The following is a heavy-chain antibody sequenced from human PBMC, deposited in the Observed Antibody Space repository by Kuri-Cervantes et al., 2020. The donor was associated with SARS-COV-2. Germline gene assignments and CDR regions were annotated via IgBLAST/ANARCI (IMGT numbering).Heavy chain of an antibody. CDR3: ARLPSYYYYGMDV. CDR1: GGSISSSSYY. V-gene: IGHV4-39*01. Sequence: GSLRLSCTVSGGSISSSSYYWGWIRQPPGKGLGWIGSIYYSGSTYYNPSLKSRVTISVDTSKNQFSLKLNSVTAADTAVYYCARLPSYYYYGMDVWGQGTTVTVSS. CDR2: IYYSGST. J-gene: IGHJ6*02.